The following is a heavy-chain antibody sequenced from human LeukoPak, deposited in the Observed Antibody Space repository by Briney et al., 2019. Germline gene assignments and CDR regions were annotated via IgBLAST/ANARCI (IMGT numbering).Heavy chain of an antibody. Sequence: PSETLFLTCTVSGGSISSSSYYWGWIRQPPGKGLEWIGSIYYSGSTYYNPSLKSRVTISVDTSKNQFSLKLSSVTAADTAVYYCARHQRPYSNYVGFDYWGQGTLVTVSS. CDR1: GGSISSSSYY. J-gene: IGHJ4*02. V-gene: IGHV4-39*01. CDR3: ARHQRPYSNYVGFDY. CDR2: IYYSGST. D-gene: IGHD4-11*01.